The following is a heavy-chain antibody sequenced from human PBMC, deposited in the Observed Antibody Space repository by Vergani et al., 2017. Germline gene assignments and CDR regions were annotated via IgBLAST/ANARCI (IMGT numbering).Heavy chain of an antibody. CDR3: AREKRPITMIVDPPAGMDV. CDR2: IFRGGST. V-gene: IGHV3-66*02. Sequence: EVQLVESGGGLVQPGGSWRLSVESSGSPLSSKNISWVRPAPGQGLGWVSVIFRGGSTDYAGSVNGRFTISRDNSKNTLYLQMNSLRAEDTPVYYCAREKRPITMIVDPPAGMDVWGQXP. CDR1: GSPLSSKN. D-gene: IGHD3-22*01. J-gene: IGHJ6*02.